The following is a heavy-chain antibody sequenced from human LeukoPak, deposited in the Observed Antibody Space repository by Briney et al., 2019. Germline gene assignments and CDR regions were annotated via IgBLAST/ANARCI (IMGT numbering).Heavy chain of an antibody. CDR3: AAGTAADY. D-gene: IGHD6-13*01. CDR1: GIPFSDFY. Sequence: GGSLILSCVVSGIPFSDFYMNWIRQAPGKGLEWISYISSSSSYTDYAASVKGRFTISRDNAKSALYLQMNSLRVEDTAVYYCAAGTAADYWGQGTLVIVSS. CDR2: ISSSSSYT. J-gene: IGHJ4*02. V-gene: IGHV3-11*03.